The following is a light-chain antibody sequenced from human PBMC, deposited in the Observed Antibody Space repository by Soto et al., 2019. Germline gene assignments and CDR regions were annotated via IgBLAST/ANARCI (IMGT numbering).Light chain of an antibody. J-gene: IGLJ1*01. CDR2: EVS. CDR3: TSYTSSTTLDV. CDR1: SSDVGGYNY. Sequence: QSVLTQPASVSGSPGQSITISCTGTSSDVGGYNYVSWYQQHPGKAPKLMMYEVSNRPSGVSNRFSGSKSGHTASLTISGLQSEDEADYFCTSYTSSTTLDVFGTGTKVTVL. V-gene: IGLV2-14*01.